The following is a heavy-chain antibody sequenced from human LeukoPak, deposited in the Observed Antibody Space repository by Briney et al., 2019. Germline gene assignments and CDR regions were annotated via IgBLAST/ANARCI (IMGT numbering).Heavy chain of an antibody. CDR1: GGSISSSSYY. V-gene: IGHV4-39*01. CDR2: IYYSGST. J-gene: IGHJ4*02. D-gene: IGHD6-13*01. Sequence: PSETLSLTCTVSGGSISSSSYYWGWIRQPPGKGLEWIGNIYYSGSTYYNPSLKSRVTISVDTSKNQFSLRLSSVTAADTAVYYCARGRSKIAAAGTNSDYWGQGTLVTVSS. CDR3: ARGRSKIAAAGTNSDY.